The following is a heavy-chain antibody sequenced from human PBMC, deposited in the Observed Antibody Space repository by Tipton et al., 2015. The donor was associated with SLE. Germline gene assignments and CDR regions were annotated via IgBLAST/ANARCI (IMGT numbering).Heavy chain of an antibody. J-gene: IGHJ4*02. CDR3: ARISLGYFDY. CDR2: IYYTGGT. CDR1: GGSISISTHY. V-gene: IGHV4-39*01. D-gene: IGHD2/OR15-2a*01. Sequence: TLSLTCTVSGGSISISTHYWDWIRQPPGKGLEWIGSIYYTGGTYYNPSLKSRVTVSLDTSKNQFSLKLSSVTAADTAVYYCARISLGYFDYWGQGTLVTVSS.